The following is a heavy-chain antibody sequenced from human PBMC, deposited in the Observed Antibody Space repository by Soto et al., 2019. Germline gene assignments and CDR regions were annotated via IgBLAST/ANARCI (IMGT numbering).Heavy chain of an antibody. Sequence: ASVKVPSKASGYSFTSYYMHSLRQAPGQGLEWMGIINPSGGSTSYAQKFQGRVTMTRDTSTSTVYMELSSLRSEDTAVYYCARDRASTFDYRGEGTLVTVSS. V-gene: IGHV1-46*03. CDR1: GYSFTSYY. CDR3: ARDRASTFDY. J-gene: IGHJ4*02. D-gene: IGHD2-2*01. CDR2: INPSGGST.